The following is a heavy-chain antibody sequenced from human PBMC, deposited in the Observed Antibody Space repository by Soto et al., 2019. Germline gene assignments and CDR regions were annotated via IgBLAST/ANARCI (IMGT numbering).Heavy chain of an antibody. CDR1: GFTFSFYG. V-gene: IGHV3-33*01. Sequence: QVQLVESGGGVVQPGTSLRLSCASSGFTFSFYGIHWVRQAPGKGLEWVAVIWSNGIDEYFADSVKGRFTISRDNSKNTAYLQMNSLRVEDTALYYCARDTDTSSRYSRFEPWGQGTLVTVSS. CDR2: IWSNGIDE. CDR3: ARDTDTSSRYSRFEP. D-gene: IGHD3-22*01. J-gene: IGHJ5*02.